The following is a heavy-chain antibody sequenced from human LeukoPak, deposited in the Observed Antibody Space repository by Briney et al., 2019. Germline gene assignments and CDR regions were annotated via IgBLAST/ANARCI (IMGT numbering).Heavy chain of an antibody. V-gene: IGHV4-59*01. CDR1: GGSTSSYY. J-gene: IGHJ5*02. Sequence: KPSETLSLTCTVSGGSTSSYYWSWIRQPPGKGLEWIGYIYYSGSTNYNPSLKSRVTISVDTSKNQFSLKLSSVSAADTAVYYCARAHVQWLVPRWFDPWGQGTLVTVSS. D-gene: IGHD6-19*01. CDR2: IYYSGST. CDR3: ARAHVQWLVPRWFDP.